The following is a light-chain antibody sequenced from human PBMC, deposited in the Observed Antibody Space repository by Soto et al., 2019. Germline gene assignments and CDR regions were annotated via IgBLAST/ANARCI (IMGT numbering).Light chain of an antibody. CDR3: QQCDGMPYS. CDR2: AAS. Sequence: DIQMTQSPSSLSASVGDRVTLTCRAPKNIRHYLNWYQQKPGTAPKLLVYAASSLQRGVPSRFGVSGSGTDFNLTITSLQPEDFATYYCQQCDGMPYSFGQGTKLEI. V-gene: IGKV1-39*01. J-gene: IGKJ2*01. CDR1: KNIRHY.